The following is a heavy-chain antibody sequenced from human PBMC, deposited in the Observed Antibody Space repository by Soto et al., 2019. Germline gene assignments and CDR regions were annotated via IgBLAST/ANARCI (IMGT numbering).Heavy chain of an antibody. CDR3: ARSMGRYYYDMDV. Sequence: GESLKISCKGSGYSFTSYWIGWVRQMPGKGLEWMGVIYPGDSDTRYSPSFQGQVTISADKSISTAYLQWSSLKASDTAMSYCARSMGRYYYDMDVWGQGTTVTVSS. V-gene: IGHV5-51*01. CDR2: IYPGDSDT. CDR1: GYSFTSYW. J-gene: IGHJ6*02. D-gene: IGHD3-10*01.